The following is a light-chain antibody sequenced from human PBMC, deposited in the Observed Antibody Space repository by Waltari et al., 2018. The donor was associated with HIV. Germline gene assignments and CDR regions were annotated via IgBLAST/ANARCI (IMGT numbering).Light chain of an antibody. CDR1: SSYVDTF. CDR3: CSHAGNFIFA. CDR2: DVN. V-gene: IGLV2-11*01. J-gene: IGLJ1*01. Sequence: QSALTQPHSVSGSPGQSLTISCAGTSSYVDTFVSWYQQHPGKAPQVIIYDVNNRPSGVPDRFSGAKSGNTAFLTISGLQAEYEAEYHCCSHAGNFIFAFGTGTKVTVL.